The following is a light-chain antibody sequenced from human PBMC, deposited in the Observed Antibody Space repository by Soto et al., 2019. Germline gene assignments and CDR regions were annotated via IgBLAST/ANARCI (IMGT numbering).Light chain of an antibody. CDR2: GAS. J-gene: IGKJ1*01. CDR1: QSVSSSY. V-gene: IGKV3-20*01. Sequence: EIVLTQSPGTLSLSPGEIANLSCSASQSVSSSYLAWYQQKPGQAPRLLIYGASSRATGIPDRFSGSGSGTDFTLTISRLEPEDFAVYYCQQYGSSLWKCGQGTKGDIK. CDR3: QQYGSSLWK.